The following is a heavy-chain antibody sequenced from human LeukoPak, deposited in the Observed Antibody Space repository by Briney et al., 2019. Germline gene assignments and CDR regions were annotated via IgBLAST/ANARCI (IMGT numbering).Heavy chain of an antibody. Sequence: PGGSLRLSCAASGFTFCNAWMSWVRQAPGKGLEWVGRIKSKTDGGTTDYAAPVKGRFTIPRDDSKNTLYLQMNSLKTEDTAVYYCTTVLPGAVALFDYWGQGTLVTVSS. CDR2: IKSKTDGGTT. J-gene: IGHJ4*02. CDR1: GFTFCNAW. V-gene: IGHV3-15*01. CDR3: TTVLPGAVALFDY. D-gene: IGHD6-19*01.